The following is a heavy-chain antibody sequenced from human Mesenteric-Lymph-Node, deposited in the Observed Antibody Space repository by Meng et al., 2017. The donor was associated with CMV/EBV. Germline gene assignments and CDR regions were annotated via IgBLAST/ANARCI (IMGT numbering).Heavy chain of an antibody. D-gene: IGHD3-22*01. V-gene: IGHV1-69*02. CDR1: GGTFSSYT. J-gene: IGHJ5*02. CDR3: ARGYCSGYNCPLDP. Sequence: SVKVSCKASGGTFSSYTISWVRQAPGQGLEWMGRIIPILGIANYAQKFQGRVTITADKSTSTAYMELSSLRSEDTAIYYCARGYCSGYNCPLDPWGQGTLVTVSS. CDR2: IIPILGIA.